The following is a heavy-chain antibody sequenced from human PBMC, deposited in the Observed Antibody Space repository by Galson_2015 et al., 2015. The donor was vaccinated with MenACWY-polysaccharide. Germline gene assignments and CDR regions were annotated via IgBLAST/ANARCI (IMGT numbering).Heavy chain of an antibody. D-gene: IGHD3-10*01. Sequence: SLRLSCAASGFTFSSYWMNWVRQAPGKGLEWVANIKQDGSEKYYVDSVKGRFTISRDNAKNSLYLQMNSLRAEDTAVYYCANLGQVLLWCGELLADYYYYGMDVWGQGTTVTVSS. CDR1: GFTFSSYW. CDR2: IKQDGSEK. CDR3: ANLGQVLLWCGELLADYYYYGMDV. V-gene: IGHV3-7*01. J-gene: IGHJ6*02.